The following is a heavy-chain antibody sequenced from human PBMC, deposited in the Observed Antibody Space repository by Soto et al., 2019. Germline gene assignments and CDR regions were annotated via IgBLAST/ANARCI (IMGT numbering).Heavy chain of an antibody. CDR1: GFTFSSYW. Sequence: PGGSLRLSCAASGFTFSSYWMSWVRQAPGKGLEWVANIKQDGSEKYYVDSVKGRFTISRDNAKNTLYLQMTSLRAEDAAIYYXGXXFRDGLLGLDPWGQGALVTVSS. CDR2: IKQDGSEK. J-gene: IGHJ5*02. CDR3: GXXFRDGLLGLDP. D-gene: IGHD7-27*01. V-gene: IGHV3-7*05.